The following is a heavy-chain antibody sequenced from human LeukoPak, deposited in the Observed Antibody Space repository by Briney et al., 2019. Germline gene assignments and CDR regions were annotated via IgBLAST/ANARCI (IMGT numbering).Heavy chain of an antibody. CDR1: GGSFSGYY. CDR2: INHSGST. Sequence: SETLSLTCAVYGGSFSGYYWSWIRPPPGKGLEWIGEINHSGSTNYNPSLKSRVTISVDTSKNQFSLKLSSVTAADTAVYYCARGRVASRAFDIWGQGTMVTVSS. J-gene: IGHJ3*02. CDR3: ARGRVASRAFDI. D-gene: IGHD5-12*01. V-gene: IGHV4-34*01.